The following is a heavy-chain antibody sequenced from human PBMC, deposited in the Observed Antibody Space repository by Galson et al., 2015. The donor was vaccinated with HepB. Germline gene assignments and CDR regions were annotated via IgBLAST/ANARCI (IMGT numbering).Heavy chain of an antibody. D-gene: IGHD2-2*02. CDR1: GGSISSYY. CDR2: IYYSGST. V-gene: IGHV4-59*01. J-gene: IGHJ5*02. Sequence: ETLSLTCTVSGGSISSYYWSWIRQPPGKGLEWIGYIYYSGSTSYNPSLKSRLTISVDTSKNQFSLKLSSVTAADTAVYYCARRVPAAIGFDPWGQGTLVTVSS. CDR3: ARRVPAAIGFDP.